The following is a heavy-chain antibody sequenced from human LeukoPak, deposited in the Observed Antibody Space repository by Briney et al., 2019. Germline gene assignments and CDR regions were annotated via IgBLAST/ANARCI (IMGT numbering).Heavy chain of an antibody. CDR1: GFTFTKYW. D-gene: IGHD6-19*01. V-gene: IGHV5-51*01. J-gene: IGHJ4*02. CDR2: MYLGDSET. CDR3: MRHEGSISGWPFDY. Sequence: GESLKISCEGSGFTFTKYWIGWVRQMPGKGLEWMGIMYLGDSETRYSPSFQGQVTISADKSISTVFLQWSSLKASDTAIYYCMRHEGSISGWPFDYWGQGTLVTVSS.